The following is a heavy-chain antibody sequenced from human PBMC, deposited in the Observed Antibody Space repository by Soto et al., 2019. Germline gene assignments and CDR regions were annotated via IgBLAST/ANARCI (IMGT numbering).Heavy chain of an antibody. D-gene: IGHD6-13*01. CDR3: ARSSCWSPPSFDA. CDR2: IYYSGST. Sequence: QVQLQESGPGLVKPSETLSLTCTVSGGSISSYYWTWIRQPPGKRLEWIGYIYYSGSTNYNPSLKSLVTIPQDMSKNQFSVNLSSVTAADRAVYFCARSSCWSPPSFDAWGHVTLVTVSS. CDR1: GGSISSYY. J-gene: IGHJ4*01. V-gene: IGHV4-59*08.